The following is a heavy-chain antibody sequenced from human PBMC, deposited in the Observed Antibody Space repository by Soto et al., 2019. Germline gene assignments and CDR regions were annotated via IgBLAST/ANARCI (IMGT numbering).Heavy chain of an antibody. CDR3: AREGGPTALHKNWLDP. Sequence: QVQLQEAGPGLVRPSETLSLTCNVSGDSSGRFYWSWIRQPPGKGLQWIGYVSYSGSTNYNPSLKSRVRISLDKSNNQFSLNLNSVTAADTAEYFCAREGGPTALHKNWLDPWGTGALVTVSS. J-gene: IGHJ5*02. CDR2: VSYSGST. V-gene: IGHV4-59*01. CDR1: GDSSGRFY. D-gene: IGHD2-21*02.